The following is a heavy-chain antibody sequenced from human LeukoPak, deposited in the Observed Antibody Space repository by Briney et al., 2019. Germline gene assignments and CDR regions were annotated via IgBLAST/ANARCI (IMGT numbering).Heavy chain of an antibody. CDR3: ATAGPHLNWFDP. Sequence: ASVKVSCKASGYTFTGYYMHWVRQAPGQGLEWMGWINPNGGSTNYAQKFQGRVTLTRDTSISTAYMELSRLRSDDTAVYYCATAGPHLNWFDPWGQGTLVTVSS. J-gene: IGHJ5*02. CDR1: GYTFTGYY. CDR2: INPNGGST. V-gene: IGHV1-2*02. D-gene: IGHD3-10*01.